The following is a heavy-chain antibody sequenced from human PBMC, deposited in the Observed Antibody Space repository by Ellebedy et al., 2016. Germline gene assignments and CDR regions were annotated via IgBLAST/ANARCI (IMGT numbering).Heavy chain of an antibody. J-gene: IGHJ6*02. CDR3: AREGGSYDVLTGYSDYYYGMDV. D-gene: IGHD3-9*01. CDR1: GGSFSGYY. Sequence: SETLSLXXAVYGGSFSGYYWSWIRQSPEKGLEWIGEINHGGSTNYNPSLKSRVTISVDTSKNQFSLRLSSMTAADTAVYYCAREGGSYDVLTGYSDYYYGMDVWGQGTTVTVSS. V-gene: IGHV4-34*01. CDR2: INHGGST.